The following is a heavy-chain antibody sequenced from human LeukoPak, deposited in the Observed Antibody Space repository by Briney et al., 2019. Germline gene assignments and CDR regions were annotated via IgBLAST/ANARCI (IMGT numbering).Heavy chain of an antibody. D-gene: IGHD3-22*01. CDR1: GYSFTSYW. J-gene: IGHJ2*01. CDR2: IYPGDSDT. CDR3: ARLHGDYYDSSGYYPRYFDL. V-gene: IGHV5-51*01. Sequence: GESLKISCKGSGYSFTSYWIGWVRQMPGKGLEWMVIIYPGDSDTRYSPSFQGQVTISADKSISTAYLQWSSLKASDTAMYYCARLHGDYYDSSGYYPRYFDLWGRGTLVTVPS.